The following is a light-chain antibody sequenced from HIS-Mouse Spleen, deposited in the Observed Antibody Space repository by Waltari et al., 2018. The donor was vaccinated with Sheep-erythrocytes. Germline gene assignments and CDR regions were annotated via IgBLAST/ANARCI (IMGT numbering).Light chain of an antibody. CDR1: SSDVGGVNY. CDR2: DVS. J-gene: IGLJ1*01. V-gene: IGLV2-11*01. Sequence: QSALTQPRSVSGSPGQSVTISCTGTSSDVGGVNYVSWYQQHPGKAPKLIIYDVSNRPYGGPDRFSGSKSGDTASLTMSGLQAEDEADYYCCSYSGSYNHVFATGTKVTVL. CDR3: CSYSGSYNHV.